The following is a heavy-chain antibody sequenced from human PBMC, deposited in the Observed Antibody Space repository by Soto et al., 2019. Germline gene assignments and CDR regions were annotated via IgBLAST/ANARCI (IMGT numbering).Heavy chain of an antibody. V-gene: IGHV4-4*02. CDR2: IYHSGST. CDR3: ARSLTYDYVWGSYRYTRYYFDY. Sequence: QVQLQESGPGLVKPSGTLSLTCAVSGGSISSSNWWSWVRQPPGKGLEWIGEIYHSGSTNYNPSLNSRVTISVDKSKTQFALKLSSVTAADTAVYYCARSLTYDYVWGSYRYTRYYFDYWGQGTLFTVSS. D-gene: IGHD3-16*02. J-gene: IGHJ4*02. CDR1: GGSISSSNW.